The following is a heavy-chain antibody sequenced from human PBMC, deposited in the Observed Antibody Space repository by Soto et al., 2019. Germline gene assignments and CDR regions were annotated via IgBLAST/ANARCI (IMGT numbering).Heavy chain of an antibody. CDR1: GFTFSSYG. D-gene: IGHD2-15*01. J-gene: IGHJ4*02. CDR3: ARDNQIVPGLRFEY. V-gene: IGHV3-33*01. CDR2: IWYDGSNK. Sequence: XGCLRITCAASGFTFSSYGMHWVRQAPGKGLEWVAVIWYDGSNKYYADSVKGRFTISRDNSKNTLYLQMNSLRAEDTAVYYCARDNQIVPGLRFEYWRQGTLVTVS.